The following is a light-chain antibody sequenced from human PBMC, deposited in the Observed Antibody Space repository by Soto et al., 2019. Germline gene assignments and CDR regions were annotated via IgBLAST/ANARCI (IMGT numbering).Light chain of an antibody. CDR1: QSVSNN. CDR2: GAS. Sequence: EIAMTQSPVTLSMSPGERVILSCTASQSVSNNLAWYQQSPSQAPRLLIYGASTRATVIPDRFPGRGSGTFFTLTVSRLQSEDFAVYDCQQYHTWRWTFVLGTKVELK. J-gene: IGKJ1*01. CDR3: QQYHTWRWT. V-gene: IGKV3-15*01.